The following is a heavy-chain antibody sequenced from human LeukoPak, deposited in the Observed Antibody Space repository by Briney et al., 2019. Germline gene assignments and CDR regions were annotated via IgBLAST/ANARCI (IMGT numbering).Heavy chain of an antibody. CDR3: ARARLGDNWFDP. J-gene: IGHJ5*02. V-gene: IGHV3-21*01. CDR1: GFTFSSYS. D-gene: IGHD4-11*01. CDR2: ISSSSSYI. Sequence: GGSLKLSCAASGFTFSSYSMNWVRQAPGKGLEWVSSISSSSSYIYYADSVKGRFTISRDNAKNSLYLQMNSLRAEDTAMYYCARARLGDNWFDPWGQGTLVTVSS.